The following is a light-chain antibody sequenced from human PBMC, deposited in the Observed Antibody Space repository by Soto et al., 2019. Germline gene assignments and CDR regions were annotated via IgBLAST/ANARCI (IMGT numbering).Light chain of an antibody. V-gene: IGLV1-44*01. CDR3: SSWDDSRNGYV. CDR1: SSNIGSNT. J-gene: IGLJ1*01. Sequence: QSVLTQPPSASGTPGQRVTISCSGSSSNIGSNTVNWYQQLPGTAPKLLIYSNNQRPSGVPLRFSCSKSGSSASLAISGLHAEDEADYYCSSWDDSRNGYVFGTGTKLTVL. CDR2: SNN.